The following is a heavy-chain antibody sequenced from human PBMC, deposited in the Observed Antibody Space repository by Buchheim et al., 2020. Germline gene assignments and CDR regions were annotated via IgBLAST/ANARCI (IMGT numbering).Heavy chain of an antibody. J-gene: IGHJ4*02. V-gene: IGHV4-39*01. D-gene: IGHD3-3*01. CDR1: GGSISSNSYY. Sequence: QLQLQESGPGLVKPSETLSLTCTVSGGSISSNSYYWGWIRQPPGKGLEWIGSIYYSGSTYYNPSLKSRFTISVDTSKNQFSLRLSSVTAADTAVYYCARQETSGDFWSGYYNYFDYWGQGTL. CDR2: IYYSGST. CDR3: ARQETSGDFWSGYYNYFDY.